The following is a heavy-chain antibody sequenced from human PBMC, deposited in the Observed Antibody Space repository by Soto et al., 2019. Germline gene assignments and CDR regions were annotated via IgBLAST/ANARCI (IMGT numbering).Heavy chain of an antibody. D-gene: IGHD3-10*01. CDR3: ASRAMVRGVIITPGGMDV. Sequence: QVQLVQSGAEVKKPGSSVKVSCKASGGTFSSYTISWVRQAPGQGLEWMGRIIPILGIANYAQKFQGRVTITADKXTXTXXMGLSSLRSEDTAVYYCASRAMVRGVIITPGGMDVWGQGTTVTVSS. V-gene: IGHV1-69*02. CDR2: IIPILGIA. CDR1: GGTFSSYT. J-gene: IGHJ6*02.